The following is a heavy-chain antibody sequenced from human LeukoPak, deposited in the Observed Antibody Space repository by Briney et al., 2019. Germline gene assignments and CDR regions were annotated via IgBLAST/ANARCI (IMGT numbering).Heavy chain of an antibody. D-gene: IGHD3-22*01. Sequence: PGGSLRLSCAASGFTFSDYYMSWIRQAPGKGLEWISYISSSSSHTNYADSVKGRFTISRDNAKNSLYLQMNSLRAEDTAVYYCARGVPHTSGYCPYYFDYWGQGTLVTVSS. J-gene: IGHJ4*02. CDR3: ARGVPHTSGYCPYYFDY. CDR1: GFTFSDYY. CDR2: ISSSSSHT. V-gene: IGHV3-11*05.